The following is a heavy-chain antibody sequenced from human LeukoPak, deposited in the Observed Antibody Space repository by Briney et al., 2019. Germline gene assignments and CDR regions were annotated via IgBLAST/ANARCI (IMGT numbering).Heavy chain of an antibody. J-gene: IGHJ4*02. D-gene: IGHD2-2*01. V-gene: IGHV3-11*01. Sequence: KPGGSLRLSCAASGFAFSDCYMTWIRQAPGKGLEYISYIGGSGGDITYADSVRGRFTVSRDNAKNSLYPQMNSLRVEDTAVYYCARYARELDYWGQGSLVTVSS. CDR2: IGGSGGDI. CDR1: GFAFSDCY. CDR3: ARYARELDY.